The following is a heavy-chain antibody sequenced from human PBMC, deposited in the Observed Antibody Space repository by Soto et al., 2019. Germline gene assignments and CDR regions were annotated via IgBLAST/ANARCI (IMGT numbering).Heavy chain of an antibody. CDR2: IYPGDSDT. J-gene: IGHJ4*02. CDR3: ARQSPLVYYYDSSGYPSPFDY. CDR1: GYSFTSYW. Sequence: PGESLKISCKGPGYSFTSYWIGWVRQMPGKGLEWMGIIYPGDSDTRYSPSFQGQVTISADKSISTAYLQWSSLKASDTAMYYCARQSPLVYYYDSSGYPSPFDYWGQGTLVTVSS. D-gene: IGHD3-22*01. V-gene: IGHV5-51*01.